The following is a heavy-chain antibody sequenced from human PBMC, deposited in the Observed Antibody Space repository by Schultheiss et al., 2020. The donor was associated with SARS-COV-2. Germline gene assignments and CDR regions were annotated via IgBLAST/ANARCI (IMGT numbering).Heavy chain of an antibody. CDR3: AKDRDGYSYGPEYYYYGMDV. CDR1: GFTFSSYG. D-gene: IGHD5-18*01. CDR2: MNSGGSAV. Sequence: GGSLRLSCAASGFTFSSYGMHWVRQAPGKGLEYISYMNSGGSAVYYVESVKGRFTISRDNSKNSLYLQMNNLRGEDTAVYYCAKDRDGYSYGPEYYYYGMDVWGQGTTVTVSS. V-gene: IGHV3-48*04. J-gene: IGHJ6*02.